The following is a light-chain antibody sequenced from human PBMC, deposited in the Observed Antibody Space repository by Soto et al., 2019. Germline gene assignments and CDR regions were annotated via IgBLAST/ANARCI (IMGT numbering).Light chain of an antibody. V-gene: IGKV2-30*02. Sequence: DVVMTQSPLSLPVTLGQPASISCRSTQSFIHSNGNTYLTWYQQRPGQSPRRLIYQVFIRDSGVPERFSGSSSGTDFTLKISRVEAEDVGVDYYMQGSLWPFTFGQGTRLEIK. CDR2: QVF. CDR3: MQGSLWPFT. CDR1: QSFIHSNGNTY. J-gene: IGKJ2*01.